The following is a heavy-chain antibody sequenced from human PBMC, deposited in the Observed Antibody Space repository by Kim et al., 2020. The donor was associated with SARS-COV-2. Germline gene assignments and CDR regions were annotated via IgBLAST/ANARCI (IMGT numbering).Heavy chain of an antibody. Sequence: SVKVSCKASGGPFSNYGFNWVRQAPGQGLAHIGGVIPVIGTPFYAQKFQGRLTITADESTNTVYMELRSLTSEDTALYYCARKLRARSGLDAFDILGPG. J-gene: IGHJ3*02. V-gene: IGHV1-69*13. CDR3: ARKLRARSGLDAFDI. D-gene: IGHD6-19*01. CDR1: GGPFSNYG. CDR2: VIPVIGTP.